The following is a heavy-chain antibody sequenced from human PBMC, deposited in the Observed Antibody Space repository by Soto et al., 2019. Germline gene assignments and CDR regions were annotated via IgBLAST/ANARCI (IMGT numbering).Heavy chain of an antibody. D-gene: IGHD2-15*01. V-gene: IGHV3-15*07. CDR1: GFSFNNAW. CDR2: IKSKTDRGTT. CDR3: TTDYAAYCSGGSCYLGTSAFAL. Sequence: PGGSLRLSCAASGFSFNNAWMNWVRQAPGKGLEWVGRIKSKTDRGTTDYAAPLKGRFTISRDDSKNTLYLQMNSLKTDDTAVYYCTTDYAAYCSGGSCYLGTSAFALWGQGTLVTVSS. J-gene: IGHJ4*02.